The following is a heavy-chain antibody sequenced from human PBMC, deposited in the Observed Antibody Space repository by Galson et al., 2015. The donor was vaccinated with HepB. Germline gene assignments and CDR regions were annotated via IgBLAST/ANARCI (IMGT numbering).Heavy chain of an antibody. J-gene: IGHJ6*02. D-gene: IGHD4-11*01. CDR2: INPNSGGT. Sequence: SVKVSCKASGYTFTGYYMHWVRQAPGQGPEWMGRINPNSGGTNYAQKFQGRVTMTRDTSISTAYMELSRLRSDDTAVYYCARDPLNDYSYYGMDVWGQGTTVTVSS. CDR3: ARDPLNDYSYYGMDV. CDR1: GYTFTGYY. V-gene: IGHV1-2*06.